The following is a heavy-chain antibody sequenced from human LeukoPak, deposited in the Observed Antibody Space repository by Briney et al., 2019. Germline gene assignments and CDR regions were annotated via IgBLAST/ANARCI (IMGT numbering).Heavy chain of an antibody. CDR2: INPNSGGT. V-gene: IGHV1-2*02. J-gene: IGHJ4*02. CDR1: GYTFTGYY. Sequence: GASMKVSCKASGYTFTGYYIHWLRQAPGQGLEWMGFINPNSGGTNYAQKFQGRVTMTRDTSISTAYMELSSLTSDDTAVYYCARDLEGYHYGSGNYPQWGQGTLITVSS. D-gene: IGHD3-10*01. CDR3: ARDLEGYHYGSGNYPQ.